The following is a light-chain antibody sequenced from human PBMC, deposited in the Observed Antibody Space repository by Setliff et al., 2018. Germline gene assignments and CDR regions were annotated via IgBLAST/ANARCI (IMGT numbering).Light chain of an antibody. V-gene: IGLV2-11*01. J-gene: IGLJ1*01. CDR3: CSYADTYISV. CDR1: SSDVGRYNF. CDR2: DVT. Sequence: QSALAQPRSVSGSPGQSVTISCTGTSSDVGRYNFVSWYQQHPGKAPKLIIYDVTKRPSGVPDRFSVSKSGNTASLTISGLQAEDEADYSCCSYADTYISVFGTGTRSPS.